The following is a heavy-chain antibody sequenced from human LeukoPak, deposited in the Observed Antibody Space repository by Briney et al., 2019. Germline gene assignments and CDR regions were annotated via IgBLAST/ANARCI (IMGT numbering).Heavy chain of an antibody. CDR2: IYHSGST. Sequence: NPSETLSLTCTVSGGSISSGGYYWSWIRQPPGKGLEWIGYIYHSGSTYYNPSLKSRVTISVDRSKNQFSLKLSSVTAADTAVYYCAREPTGYSSSHLKAFDIWGQGTMVTVSS. V-gene: IGHV4-30-2*01. J-gene: IGHJ3*02. CDR1: GGSISSGGYY. D-gene: IGHD6-13*01. CDR3: AREPTGYSSSHLKAFDI.